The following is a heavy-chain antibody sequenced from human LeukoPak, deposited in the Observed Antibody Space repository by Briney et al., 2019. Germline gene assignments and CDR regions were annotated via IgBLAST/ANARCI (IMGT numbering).Heavy chain of an antibody. CDR3: ARVHYVAGGGWFDP. V-gene: IGHV3-48*04. D-gene: IGHD4/OR15-4a*01. J-gene: IGHJ5*02. Sequence: GGSLRLSCAASGFTFSSYSMNWVRQAPGKGLEWVSYISSSSSTIYYADSVKGRFTISRDNAKNSLYLQMNSLRAEDTAVYYCARVHYVAGGGWFDPWGQGTLVTVSS. CDR2: ISSSSSTI. CDR1: GFTFSSYS.